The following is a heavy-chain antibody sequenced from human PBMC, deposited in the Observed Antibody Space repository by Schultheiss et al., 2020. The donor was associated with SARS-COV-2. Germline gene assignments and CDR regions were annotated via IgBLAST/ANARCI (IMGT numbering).Heavy chain of an antibody. V-gene: IGHV4-59*12. CDR3: AMAGTTVSGSGYDLSLCY. CDR2: IQNRGGI. Sequence: SETLSLTCTVSGGSISSYFWSWIRQSPGKGLEWIGYIQNRGGISYNPSLKSRVSFSVDTSTNHFSLRLSSVTAADTAVYYCAMAGTTVSGSGYDLSLCYWGQGTLVTVSS. J-gene: IGHJ4*02. D-gene: IGHD5-12*01. CDR1: GGSISSYF.